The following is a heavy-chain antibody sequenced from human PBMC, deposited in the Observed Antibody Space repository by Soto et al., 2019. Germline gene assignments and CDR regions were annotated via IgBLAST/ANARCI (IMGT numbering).Heavy chain of an antibody. J-gene: IGHJ6*03. CDR3: AGESGGATASLDYYYLYTDV. V-gene: IGHV1-2*04. D-gene: IGHD5-12*01. Sequence: QVQLVQSGAEVKKPGASVTVSCRASGDTFTGYYMHWVRLVPGQGFEWLGWINPNSGVTKYAEKFQGWVTMTSDTSIKTVYMQLSRLRSDDTAVYYCAGESGGATASLDYYYLYTDVWGTGTTVTVSS. CDR2: INPNSGVT. CDR1: GDTFTGYY.